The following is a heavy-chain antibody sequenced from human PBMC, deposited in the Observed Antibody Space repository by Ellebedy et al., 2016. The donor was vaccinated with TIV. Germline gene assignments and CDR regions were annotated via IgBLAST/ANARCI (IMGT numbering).Heavy chain of an antibody. CDR2: INSSGGT. D-gene: IGHD2-2*01. J-gene: IGHJ5*02. V-gene: IGHV1-2*02. CDR3: ARLVIGLDL. CDR1: GYSFTAYH. Sequence: ASVKVSCXASGYSFTAYHIHWVRQAPGQGLEWMGWINSSGGTMYAQKFQGRVTMTRDTSISTAYMELSSLRSDDTAVYYCARLVIGLDLWGQGTPVTVSS.